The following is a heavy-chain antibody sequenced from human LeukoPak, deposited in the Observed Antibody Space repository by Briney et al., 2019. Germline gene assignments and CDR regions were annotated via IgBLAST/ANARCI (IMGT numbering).Heavy chain of an antibody. D-gene: IGHD4-17*01. CDR1: GGSISSGSYY. J-gene: IGHJ4*02. CDR2: IYTSGST. Sequence: SETLSLTCTVSGGSISSGSYYWSWIRQPAGKGLEWIGRIYTSGSTNYTPSLKSRVTISVDTSKNQFSLKLSSVTAADTAVYYCARDQGYGDYDLDYWGQGTLVTVSS. CDR3: ARDQGYGDYDLDY. V-gene: IGHV4-61*02.